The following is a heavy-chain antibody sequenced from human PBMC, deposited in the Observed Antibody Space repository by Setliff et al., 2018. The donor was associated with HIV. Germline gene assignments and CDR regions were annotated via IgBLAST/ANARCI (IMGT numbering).Heavy chain of an antibody. CDR3: ARRTPALIRGVIVGYFDF. Sequence: KPSETLSLTCAVYGESFSGYYWTWIRQPPGKGLEWIGEIDHNGNTNYSPSLKSRVTMSADTSVNQFSLRLQFATAADTAIYYCARRTPALIRGVIVGYFDFWGQGDLVTVSS. CDR2: IDHNGNT. D-gene: IGHD3-10*01. J-gene: IGHJ4*02. CDR1: GESFSGYY. V-gene: IGHV4-34*01.